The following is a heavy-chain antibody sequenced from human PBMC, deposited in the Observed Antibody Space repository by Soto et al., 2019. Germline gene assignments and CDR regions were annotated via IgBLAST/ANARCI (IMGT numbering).Heavy chain of an antibody. CDR3: ARGGIVATINWFDP. CDR1: GGSFSGYY. J-gene: IGHJ5*02. CDR2: TNHSGST. D-gene: IGHD5-12*01. Sequence: SETLSLTCAVYGGSFSGYYWSWIRQPPGKGLEWIGETNHSGSTNYNPSLKSRVTISVDTSKNQFSLKLSSATAADTAVYYCARGGIVATINWFDPWGQGTLVTVS. V-gene: IGHV4-34*01.